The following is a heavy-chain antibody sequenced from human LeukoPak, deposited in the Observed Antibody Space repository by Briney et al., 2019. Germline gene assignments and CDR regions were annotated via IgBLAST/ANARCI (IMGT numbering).Heavy chain of an antibody. J-gene: IGHJ6*04. D-gene: IGHD3-10*02. V-gene: IGHV3-23*01. Sequence: PSETLSLTCTVSGGSISSSSYYRGWIRQPPGKGLEWVSAISGSGGSTYYADSVKGRFTISRDNAKNSLYLQMNSLRAEDTAVYYCAELGITMIGGVWGKGTTVTISS. CDR2: ISGSGGST. CDR3: AELGITMIGGV. CDR1: GGSISSSSYY.